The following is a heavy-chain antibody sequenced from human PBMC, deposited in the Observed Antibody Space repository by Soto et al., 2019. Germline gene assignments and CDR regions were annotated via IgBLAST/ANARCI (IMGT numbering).Heavy chain of an antibody. CDR3: AREGYGDELDY. CDR2: IWYDGSNK. V-gene: IGHV3-33*01. D-gene: IGHD4-17*01. Sequence: QVQLVESGGGVVQPGRSLRLSCAASGFTFSSYGMHWVRQAPGKGLEWVAVIWYDGSNKYYADSVKGRFTISRDNSKNTLYLQMNSLRAEDTAVYSCAREGYGDELDYWGQGTLVTVSS. J-gene: IGHJ4*02. CDR1: GFTFSSYG.